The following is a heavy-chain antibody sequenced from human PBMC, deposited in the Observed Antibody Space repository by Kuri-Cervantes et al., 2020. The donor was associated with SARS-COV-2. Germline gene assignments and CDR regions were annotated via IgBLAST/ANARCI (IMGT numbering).Heavy chain of an antibody. Sequence: GESLKISCAASGFTFSDYYMSRIRQAPGKGLEWVSYISSSGSTIYYADSVKGQFTISRDNAKNSLYLQMNSLRAEDTAVYYCARPEMVRGVDYWGQGTLVTVSS. CDR1: GFTFSDYY. CDR3: ARPEMVRGVDY. J-gene: IGHJ4*02. CDR2: ISSSGSTI. V-gene: IGHV3-11*01. D-gene: IGHD5-24*01.